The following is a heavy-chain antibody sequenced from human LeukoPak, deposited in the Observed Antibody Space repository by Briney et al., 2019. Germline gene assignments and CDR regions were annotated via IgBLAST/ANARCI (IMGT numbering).Heavy chain of an antibody. D-gene: IGHD4-23*01. V-gene: IGHV3-74*03. CDR2: INNDGSGA. J-gene: IGHJ4*02. Sequence: GGSLRLSCAASGFTFSSYAMSWVRQPPGKGLMWVSRINNDGSGATYADSVKGRFTISRDNAKNTLYLQMNSLRVDDTAVYYCALTSVGFDHWGQGALVTVSP. CDR1: GFTFSSYA. CDR3: ALTSVGFDH.